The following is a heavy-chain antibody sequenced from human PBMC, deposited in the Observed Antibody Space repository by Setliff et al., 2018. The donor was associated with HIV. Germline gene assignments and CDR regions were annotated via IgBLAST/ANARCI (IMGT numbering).Heavy chain of an antibody. CDR3: ATYGGSFPGWFDT. CDR1: GFTLNSYG. CDR2: IWYDGSNI. V-gene: IGHV3-33*01. Sequence: QPGGSLRLSCAASGFTLNSYGMHWVRQAPGKGLEWVAVIWYDGSNIYYLESVKGRFTISRDNSKNTLYLQMNGLRVEDTAVYYCATYGGSFPGWFDTWGQGTPVTSPQ. J-gene: IGHJ5*02. D-gene: IGHD1-26*01.